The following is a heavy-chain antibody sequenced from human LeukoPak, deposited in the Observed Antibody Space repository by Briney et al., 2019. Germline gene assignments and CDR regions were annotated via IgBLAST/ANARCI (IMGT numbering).Heavy chain of an antibody. J-gene: IGHJ5*02. Sequence: GGSLRLSCAASGFTFSSYWMHWVRQAPGKGLVWVSRINSDGSSTSYADSVKGRFTISRDNSKNTLYLQMNSLRAEDTAVYYYAKDPDYYGSGDNWFDPWGQGTLVTVAS. CDR2: INSDGSST. D-gene: IGHD3-10*01. CDR3: AKDPDYYGSGDNWFDP. V-gene: IGHV3-74*01. CDR1: GFTFSSYW.